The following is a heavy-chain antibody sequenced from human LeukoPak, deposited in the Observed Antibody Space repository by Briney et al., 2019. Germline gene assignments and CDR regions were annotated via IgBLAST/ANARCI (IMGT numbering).Heavy chain of an antibody. J-gene: IGHJ4*02. CDR1: GFTFSSNW. D-gene: IGHD4-17*01. CDR2: INRDGSTT. Sequence: PGGSLRLSCAASGFTFSSNWMHWVRQAPGKGLVWVSHINRDGSTTYYADSVKGRFTISRDNAKNTLYLQMNSLRAEDTAVHYCAMDAAVKDSWGQGTLVTVSS. CDR3: AMDAAVKDS. V-gene: IGHV3-74*01.